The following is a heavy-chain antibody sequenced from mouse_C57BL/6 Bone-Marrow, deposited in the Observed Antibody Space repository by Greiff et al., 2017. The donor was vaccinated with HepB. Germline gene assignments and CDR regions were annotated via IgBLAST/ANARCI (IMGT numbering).Heavy chain of an antibody. V-gene: IGHV2-2*01. CDR3: GGPVYYDCDDAMDY. CDR2: IWSGGST. Sequence: QVQLQQSGPGLVQPSQSLSITCTVSGFSLTSYGVHWVRQSPGKGLEWLGVIWSGGSTDYNAAFISRLSISKDNSKSQVFFKMSSLQAADTAIYYCGGPVYYDCDDAMDYWGQGTSVTVAS. CDR1: GFSLTSYG. J-gene: IGHJ4*01. D-gene: IGHD2-4*01.